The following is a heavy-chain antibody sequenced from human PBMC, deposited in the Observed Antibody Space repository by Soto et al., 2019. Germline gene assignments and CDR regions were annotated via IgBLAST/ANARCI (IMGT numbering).Heavy chain of an antibody. J-gene: IGHJ4*02. CDR2: ISGSGGSA. CDR1: GFTFSSYA. V-gene: IGHV3-23*01. CDR3: AKERRAAMVSGVEDY. D-gene: IGHD5-18*01. Sequence: SLRLSCAASGFTFSSYAMSWVRQAPGKGLEWVSAISGSGGSAYYADSVKGRFTISRDNSKNTLYLQMNSLRAEDTAVYYCAKERRAAMVSGVEDYWGQGTLVTVSS.